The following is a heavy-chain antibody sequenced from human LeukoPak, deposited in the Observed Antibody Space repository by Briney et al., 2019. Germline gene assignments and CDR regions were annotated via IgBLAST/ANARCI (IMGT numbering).Heavy chain of an antibody. CDR1: GYTFTGYY. D-gene: IGHD4-17*01. Sequence: GASVKVSCKASGYTFTGYYLHWVRQAPGQGLEWMGWINPNSGGTNYAQKFQGRVTMTRDTSISTAYMELSRLRSDDTAVYYCARVQDYGGYPDYWGQGTLVTVSS. J-gene: IGHJ4*02. CDR3: ARVQDYGGYPDY. V-gene: IGHV1-2*02. CDR2: INPNSGGT.